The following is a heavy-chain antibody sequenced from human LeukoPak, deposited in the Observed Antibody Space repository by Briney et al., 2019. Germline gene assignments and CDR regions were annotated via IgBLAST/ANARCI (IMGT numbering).Heavy chain of an antibody. CDR2: IRYDGSNK. Sequence: GGSLRLSCAASGFTFSSYAMSWVRQAPGKGLEWVAFIRYDGSNKYYADSVKGRFTISRDNSKNTLYLQMNSLRAEDTAVYYCAKDDGDQLLFDYWGQGTLVTVSS. CDR3: AKDDGDQLLFDY. J-gene: IGHJ4*02. V-gene: IGHV3-30*02. D-gene: IGHD2-2*01. CDR1: GFTFSSYA.